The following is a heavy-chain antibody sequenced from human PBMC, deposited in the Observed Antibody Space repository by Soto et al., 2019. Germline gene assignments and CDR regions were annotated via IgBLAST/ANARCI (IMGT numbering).Heavy chain of an antibody. Sequence: PSETLYLTCTVSSVSISSSSYYWGWIRQPPGKGLEWIGDIYYSGSTYYNPSLKSRLSISVDTSKNQFSLKLSSVTAADTALYYCARRRNYYGSGSYHNWFDPWGQGTLVT. CDR1: SVSISSSSYY. CDR3: ARRRNYYGSGSYHNWFDP. D-gene: IGHD3-10*01. J-gene: IGHJ5*02. V-gene: IGHV4-39*01. CDR2: IYYSGST.